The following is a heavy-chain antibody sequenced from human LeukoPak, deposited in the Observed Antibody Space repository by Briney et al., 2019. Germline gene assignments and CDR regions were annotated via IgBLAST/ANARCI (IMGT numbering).Heavy chain of an antibody. V-gene: IGHV4-59*01. CDR3: AREGYDSNIYYKADY. D-gene: IGHD3-22*01. CDR2: ISYSGST. CDR1: GGSISSYY. Sequence: SETLSLTCTVSGGSISSYYWSWIRQPPGKGLEWIGYISYSGSTNYNPSLKSRVTMTVDTSKNQFSLKLSSVTAADTAVYYCAREGYDSNIYYKADYWGQGTLVTVSS. J-gene: IGHJ4*02.